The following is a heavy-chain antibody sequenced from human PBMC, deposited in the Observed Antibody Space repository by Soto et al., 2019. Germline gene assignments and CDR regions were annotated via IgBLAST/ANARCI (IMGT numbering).Heavy chain of an antibody. CDR2: VYHSGST. CDR1: GGSISTSNW. V-gene: IGHV4-4*02. CDR3: ARTSTSGTPFED. D-gene: IGHD2-2*01. J-gene: IGHJ4*02. Sequence: QVQLQESGPGLVKPSGTLSLTCAVSGGSISTSNWWSWVRQPPGKGLEWIGEVYHSGSTNYNPSSKSRVAMSVENSKKQFSLKLNSVPAADTALDSCARTSTSGTPFEDWAQGTLVTVSS.